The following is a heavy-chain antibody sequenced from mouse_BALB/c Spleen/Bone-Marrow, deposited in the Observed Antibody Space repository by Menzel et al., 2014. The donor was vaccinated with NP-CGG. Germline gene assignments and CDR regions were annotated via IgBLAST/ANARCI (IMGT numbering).Heavy chain of an antibody. V-gene: IGHV2-6-7*01. CDR2: IWGDGST. D-gene: IGHD4-1*01. CDR1: GFSLTGYG. J-gene: IGHJ4*01. Sequence: VMLVESGSGLVAPSQSLSITCTVSGFSLTGYGVNWVRQPPGKGLEWLGMIWGDGSTDYNSALKSRLSISKDNSKSQVFLKMNSLQTDDTARYYCARTLGHYAMDYWGQGTSVTVSS. CDR3: ARTLGHYAMDY.